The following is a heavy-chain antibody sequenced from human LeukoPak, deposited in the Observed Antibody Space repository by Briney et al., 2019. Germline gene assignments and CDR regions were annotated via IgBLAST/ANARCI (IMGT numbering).Heavy chain of an antibody. CDR2: MNPNSGNT. D-gene: IGHD5-12*01. CDR3: AKAGIVATINADWSDP. CDR1: GYTFTRYD. J-gene: IGHJ5*02. V-gene: IGHV1-8*01. Sequence: GASVKVSCKAAGYTFTRYDSNWVRQATGQGLEWMGWMNPNSGNTGYAQKFRGRVTMTRDTSISTAYMELSSLRSEDTAVYYCAKAGIVATINADWSDPWGQGTLVTVYS.